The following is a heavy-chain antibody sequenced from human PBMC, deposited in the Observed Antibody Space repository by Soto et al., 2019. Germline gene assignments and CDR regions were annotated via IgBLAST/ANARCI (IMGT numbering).Heavy chain of an antibody. CDR1: GFTFSSFG. CDR3: ARASLINYYDSSGYYDYFDY. V-gene: IGHV3-33*01. J-gene: IGHJ4*02. D-gene: IGHD3-22*01. Sequence: GGSLRLSCAASGFTFSSFGMHWGRQAPGKGLEWVAVIWYDGSNQYYADSVKGRFTISRDNSKNTLYLQMNSLRAEDTAVYYCARASLINYYDSSGYYDYFDYWVQGTLV. CDR2: IWYDGSNQ.